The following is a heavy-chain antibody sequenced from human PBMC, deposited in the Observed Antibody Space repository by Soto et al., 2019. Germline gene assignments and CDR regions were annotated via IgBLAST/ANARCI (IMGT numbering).Heavy chain of an antibody. CDR2: IYYSGST. V-gene: IGHV4-59*01. CDR1: GGSISSYY. Sequence: SETLSLTCTVSGGSISSYYWSWIRQPPGKGLEWIGYIYYSGSTNYNPSLKSRVTISVDTSKNQFSLKLSSVTAADTAVYYCARGSRDIVVVPAAIHFDYWGQGTLVTVSS. J-gene: IGHJ4*02. D-gene: IGHD2-2*02. CDR3: ARGSRDIVVVPAAIHFDY.